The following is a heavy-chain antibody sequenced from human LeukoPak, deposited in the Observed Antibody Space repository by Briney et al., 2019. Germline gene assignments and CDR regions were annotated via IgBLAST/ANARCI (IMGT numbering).Heavy chain of an antibody. CDR1: GYTFTSYY. Sequence: ASVKVSCKASGYTFTSYYMHWVRQAPGQGLEWMGWINPNSGGTNYAQKFQGRVTMTRDTSISTAYMELSRLRSDDTAVYYCARPRAYSSSWYRRSDAFDIWGQGTMVTVSS. CDR2: INPNSGGT. D-gene: IGHD6-13*01. V-gene: IGHV1-2*02. J-gene: IGHJ3*02. CDR3: ARPRAYSSSWYRRSDAFDI.